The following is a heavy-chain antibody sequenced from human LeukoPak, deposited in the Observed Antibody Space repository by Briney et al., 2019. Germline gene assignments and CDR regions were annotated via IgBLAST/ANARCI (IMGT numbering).Heavy chain of an antibody. D-gene: IGHD4-17*01. Sequence: SETLSPTCAVYGRSFSGYYWSWVRQPPGKGLEWNGEINHSGSTNYNPSLKSRVTISVDTSKNQFSLKLSSVTAADTAVYYCASGTTVTTYYWGQGTLVTVSS. CDR2: INHSGST. CDR1: GRSFSGYY. CDR3: ASGTTVTTYY. V-gene: IGHV4-34*01. J-gene: IGHJ4*02.